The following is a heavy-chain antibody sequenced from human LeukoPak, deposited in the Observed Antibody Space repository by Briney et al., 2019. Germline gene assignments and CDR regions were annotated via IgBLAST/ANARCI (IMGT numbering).Heavy chain of an antibody. V-gene: IGHV3-30-3*01. J-gene: IGHJ3*01. CDR3: ARDRSGYANDAFDF. CDR1: GFTFSDYA. Sequence: GGSLRLSCAASGFTFSDYAMHWVRQAPGKGLEWVAVLSYGGTNKYYADSVKGRFTVSRDNSKNTMFLQMNSLRAEDTAVYHCARDRSGYANDAFDFWGQGTMVTVSS. CDR2: LSYGGTNK. D-gene: IGHD3-3*01.